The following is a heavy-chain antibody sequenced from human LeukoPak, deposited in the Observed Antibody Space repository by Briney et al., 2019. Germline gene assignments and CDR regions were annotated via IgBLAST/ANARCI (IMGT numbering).Heavy chain of an antibody. Sequence: ASVKVSCKASGYTFTIYDINWVRQAPGQGPEWMGWMNPNSGKTGYAQKFQGRVTMTWDTSISTAYMDLSSLRSEDTAVYYCARSPTGAFDIWGQGTMVTVSS. CDR3: ARSPTGAFDI. D-gene: IGHD7-27*01. J-gene: IGHJ3*02. CDR1: GYTFTIYD. CDR2: MNPNSGKT. V-gene: IGHV1-8*01.